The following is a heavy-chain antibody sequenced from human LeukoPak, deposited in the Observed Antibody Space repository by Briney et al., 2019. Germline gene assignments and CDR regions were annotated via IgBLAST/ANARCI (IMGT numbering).Heavy chain of an antibody. D-gene: IGHD6-19*01. J-gene: IGHJ4*02. CDR3: ARVPVVVGPAVAGFG. CDR1: GYTFTSYA. Sequence: GASVKVSCRASGYTFTSYAMHWVRQAPGQRLEWMGWINAGNGNTKYSQKFQGRVTITRDTSASTAYMELSSLRSEDTAVYYCARVPVVVGPAVAGFGWGQETLVTVSS. V-gene: IGHV1-3*01. CDR2: INAGNGNT.